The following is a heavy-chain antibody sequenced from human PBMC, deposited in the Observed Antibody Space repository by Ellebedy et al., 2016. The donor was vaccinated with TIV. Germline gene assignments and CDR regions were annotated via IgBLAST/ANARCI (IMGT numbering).Heavy chain of an antibody. D-gene: IGHD6-13*01. Sequence: GESLKISCAASGFTFSNAWMNWVRQAPGKGLEWVGRIKSKTDGGTTDYAAPVKGRFTISRDDSKNSLYLQMNSLKTEDTAVYYCARGHQLVRVALDYWGQGALVAVSS. CDR2: IKSKTDGGTT. J-gene: IGHJ4*02. CDR1: GFTFSNAW. V-gene: IGHV3-15*07. CDR3: ARGHQLVRVALDY.